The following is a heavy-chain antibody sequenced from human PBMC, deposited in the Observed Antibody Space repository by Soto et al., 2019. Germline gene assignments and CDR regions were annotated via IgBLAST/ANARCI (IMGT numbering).Heavy chain of an antibody. CDR1: GFTFSNYA. D-gene: IGHD3-3*01. J-gene: IGHJ3*02. CDR3: ARGPGFWSAYSSGAFDI. Sequence: VQLVESGGGVVQPGRSLRLSCAASGFTFSNYAMHWVRLAPGKGLEWVAVISYDGSNKYYADSVKGRFTISRDNSNNTLYLQINSLRAEDTSVYYCARGPGFWSAYSSGAFDIWGQGTMVTVSS. CDR2: ISYDGSNK. V-gene: IGHV3-30-3*01.